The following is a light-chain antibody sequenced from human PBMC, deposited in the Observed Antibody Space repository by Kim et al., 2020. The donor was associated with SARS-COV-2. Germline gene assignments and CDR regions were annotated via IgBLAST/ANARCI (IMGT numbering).Light chain of an antibody. CDR3: CAYAGSYTYV. V-gene: IGLV2-11*01. CDR2: DVS. J-gene: IGLJ1*01. CDR1: GSNIGYYKL. Sequence: GQSVTISGTGTGSNIGYYKLVSWYQQHPGKVPKLVMFDVSKRPSGVPDRFSGSNSGNTASLTISGLQGDDEADYYCCAYAGSYTYVFGTGTKVTVL.